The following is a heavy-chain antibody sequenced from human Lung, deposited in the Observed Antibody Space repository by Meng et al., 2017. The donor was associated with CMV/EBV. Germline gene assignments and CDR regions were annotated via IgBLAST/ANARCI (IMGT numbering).Heavy chain of an antibody. CDR3: AIGESFNY. Sequence: ASVXVSCKASGYTFTSYYLHWIRQAPGQGLEWMGIVNPAGGDATYARTFEGRVTMTRDRSTDTVYLELNRLTPEDTAVYYCAIGESFNYWGQGTLVTVSS. CDR1: GYTFTSYY. CDR2: VNPAGGDA. D-gene: IGHD3-10*01. V-gene: IGHV1-46*01. J-gene: IGHJ4*02.